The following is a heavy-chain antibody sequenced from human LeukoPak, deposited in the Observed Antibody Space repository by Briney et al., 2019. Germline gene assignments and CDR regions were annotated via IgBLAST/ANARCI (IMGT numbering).Heavy chain of an antibody. V-gene: IGHV1-2*02. Sequence: ASVKVSCKASGYNLSGHYMHWVRQATGHGPELMGWIKPSNGDTKYAQNFQGRVTMTRDTSINTAYMELSSLRSDDTAVYYCASPPLSSAMYYAHWGQGTLVTVSS. J-gene: IGHJ1*01. CDR2: IKPSNGDT. CDR3: ASPPLSSAMYYAH. CDR1: GYNLSGHY. D-gene: IGHD1-26*01.